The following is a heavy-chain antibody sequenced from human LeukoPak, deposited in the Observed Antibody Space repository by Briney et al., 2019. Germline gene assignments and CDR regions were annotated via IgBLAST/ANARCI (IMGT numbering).Heavy chain of an antibody. Sequence: SETLPLTCTVSGGSISSYYWSWIRQPPGKGLEWIGYIYYSGSTNYNPSLKSRVTISVDTSKNQFSLKLSSVTAADTAVYYCARGAVSVHYYFDYWGQGTLVTVSS. CDR3: ARGAVSVHYYFDY. D-gene: IGHD3-10*01. CDR2: IYYSGST. V-gene: IGHV4-59*01. CDR1: GGSISSYY. J-gene: IGHJ4*02.